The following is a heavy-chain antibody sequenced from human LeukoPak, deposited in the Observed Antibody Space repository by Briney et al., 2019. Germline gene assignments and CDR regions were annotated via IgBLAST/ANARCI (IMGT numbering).Heavy chain of an antibody. D-gene: IGHD3-3*01. CDR1: GFTFSNYW. Sequence: GGSLRLSCAASGFTFSNYWMSWVRQAPGKGLEGVANIKQDGSEKNYVDSVKGRFTISRDNAKNSLYLQMNSLRAEDTAVYYCASEARSLEWLSQGGQGALVTVSS. CDR3: ASEARSLEWLSQ. J-gene: IGHJ4*02. CDR2: IKQDGSEK. V-gene: IGHV3-7*01.